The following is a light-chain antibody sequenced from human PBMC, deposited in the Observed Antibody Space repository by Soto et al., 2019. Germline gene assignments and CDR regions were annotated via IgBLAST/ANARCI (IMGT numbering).Light chain of an antibody. CDR2: GAS. V-gene: IGKV3-15*01. CDR3: LQHNTSPLT. J-gene: IGKJ4*01. CDR1: QSVRSN. Sequence: EVVMTQSPATLSVSPGERVTLSCRASQSVRSNLAWYQQKPGQSPRLLIYGASTRATGIPARFSGSGSGTEFTLTISSLQPEDFATYYCLQHNTSPLTFGGGTKVEIK.